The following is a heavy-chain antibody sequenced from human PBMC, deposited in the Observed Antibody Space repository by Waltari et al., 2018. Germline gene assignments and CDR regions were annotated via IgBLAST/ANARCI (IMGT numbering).Heavy chain of an antibody. CDR3: ARGGDDYSKLAY. V-gene: IGHV1-2*02. Sequence: QVQLVQSGAEVKKPGASVKVSCKASGYTFTDYYIHWVRQAPGQGLEWMGWINPNSGGTNFAQKFHGRVTITRDTSISTSYMELNRLRSDDTAVYYCARGGDDYSKLAYWGQGTLVTVSS. CDR1: GYTFTDYY. CDR2: INPNSGGT. J-gene: IGHJ4*02. D-gene: IGHD4-4*01.